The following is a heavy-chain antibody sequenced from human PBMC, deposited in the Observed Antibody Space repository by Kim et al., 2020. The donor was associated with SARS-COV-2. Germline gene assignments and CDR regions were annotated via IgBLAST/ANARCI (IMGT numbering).Heavy chain of an antibody. CDR1: GDSIGHGAYY. CDR3: ARGSSRWGEAGHFDP. J-gene: IGHJ5*02. V-gene: IGHV4-39*01. CDR2: IYHTGKN. D-gene: IGHD6-13*01. Sequence: SETLSLTCTVSGDSIGHGAYYWDWIRQSPGKGREWIGSIYHTGKNYYNPTLKSRVTISVDTAKNQFSLKFRSVTATDTAIYYCARGSSRWGEAGHFDPWGQGSLVTVSS.